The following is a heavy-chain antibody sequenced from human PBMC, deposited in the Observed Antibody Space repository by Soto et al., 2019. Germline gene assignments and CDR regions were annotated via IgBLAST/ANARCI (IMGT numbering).Heavy chain of an antibody. CDR1: GFTFRSYG. CDR3: SRERDGYSSGWRYLII. CDR2: IWFDGTKT. Sequence: QVQLVQSGGGVVQPGGSLRVSCAVSGFTFRSYGMHWVRQAPGRGLEWVALIWFDGTKTYYADSVEGRFTVSRDNSKNTLYLQMNSLRAEDTAVYYCSRERDGYSSGWRYLIIWGQGTLVNVSS. J-gene: IGHJ1*01. D-gene: IGHD6-19*01. V-gene: IGHV3-33*01.